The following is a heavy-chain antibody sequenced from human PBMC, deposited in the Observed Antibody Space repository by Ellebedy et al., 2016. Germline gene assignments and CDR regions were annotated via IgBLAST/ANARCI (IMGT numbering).Heavy chain of an antibody. D-gene: IGHD3-10*01. CDR2: IYYSGST. V-gene: IGHV4-59*01. Sequence: SETLSLTCTVSGGSISNYYWSWIRQPPGKGLEWIGYIYYSGSTNYHPSLKSRVTISVDTSKNQFSLKLSPVTAADTAVYYCARSGSYRQALNYWGQGTVVTVSS. CDR1: GGSISNYY. J-gene: IGHJ4*02. CDR3: ARSGSYRQALNY.